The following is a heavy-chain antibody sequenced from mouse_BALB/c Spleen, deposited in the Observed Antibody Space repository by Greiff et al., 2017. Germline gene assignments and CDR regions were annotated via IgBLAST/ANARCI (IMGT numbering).Heavy chain of an antibody. CDR1: GYTFTSYV. Sequence: EVKLMESGPELVKPGASVKMSCKASGYTFTSYVMHWVKQKPGQGLEWIGYINPYNDGTKYNEKFKGKATLTSDKSSSTAYMELSSLTSEDSAVYYCANLYYYGLYAMDYWGQGTSVTVSS. D-gene: IGHD1-1*01. CDR2: INPYNDGT. CDR3: ANLYYYGLYAMDY. V-gene: IGHV1-14*01. J-gene: IGHJ4*01.